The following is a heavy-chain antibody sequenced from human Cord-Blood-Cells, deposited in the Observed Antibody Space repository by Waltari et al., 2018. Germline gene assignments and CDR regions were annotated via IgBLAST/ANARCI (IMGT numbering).Heavy chain of an antibody. V-gene: IGHV1-18*01. D-gene: IGHD5-12*01. CDR3: ARSLSLNIVATTYYFDY. J-gene: IGHJ4*02. Sequence: QVQLVQSGAEVKKPGASVKVSCKASGYTFTSYSISWVRQAPGQGLEWMGWISAYNGNTNYAQKLQGRVTMTTDTSTSTAYMELRSLGSDDTAVYYCARSLSLNIVATTYYFDYWGQGTLVTVSS. CDR2: ISAYNGNT. CDR1: GYTFTSYS.